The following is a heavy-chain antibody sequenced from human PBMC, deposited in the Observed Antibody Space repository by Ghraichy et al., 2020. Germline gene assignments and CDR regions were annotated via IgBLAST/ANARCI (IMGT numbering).Heavy chain of an antibody. D-gene: IGHD6-6*01. CDR3: TRRAPEAPNAFDI. CDR2: IYPGDSDT. CDR1: GFTFSTYW. Sequence: GESLNISCKGSGFTFSTYWIGWVRQMPGKGLEWMGIIYPGDSDTRYSPSFHGPVTISADKSISTAFLQWSSLKASDTAIYFCTRRAPEAPNAFDIWGRGTVVTVSS. V-gene: IGHV5-51*01. J-gene: IGHJ3*02.